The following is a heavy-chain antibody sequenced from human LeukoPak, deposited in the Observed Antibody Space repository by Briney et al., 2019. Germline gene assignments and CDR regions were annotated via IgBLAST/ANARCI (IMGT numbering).Heavy chain of an antibody. J-gene: IGHJ4*02. CDR1: GYTFTGYY. CDR3: ARDTKEWEHSDYFDY. D-gene: IGHD1-26*01. V-gene: IGHV1-2*02. CDR2: INPNSGGT. Sequence: ASVKVSCKASGYTFTGYYMHWVRQAPGQGLEWMGWINPNSGGTNYAQKFQGRVTMTRDTSISTAYMELSRLRSDDTAVYYCARDTKEWEHSDYFDYWGQGTLVTVSS.